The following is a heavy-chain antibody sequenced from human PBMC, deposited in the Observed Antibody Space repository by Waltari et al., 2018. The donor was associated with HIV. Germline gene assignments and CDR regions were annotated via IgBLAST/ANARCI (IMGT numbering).Heavy chain of an antibody. CDR2: IFPGDSET. J-gene: IGHJ4*02. D-gene: IGHD2-15*01. CDR1: GYNFNIFW. Sequence: EVQLVQSGAEVKEPGESLKISCQGSGYNFNIFWIAWVRQMPGKGLEWMGIIFPGDSETRYSPSFQGQVTISADKSITTAYLQWTTLRASDTAMYYCARGAVRSTLFYFDFWAQGTLVTVSS. CDR3: ARGAVRSTLFYFDF. V-gene: IGHV5-51*03.